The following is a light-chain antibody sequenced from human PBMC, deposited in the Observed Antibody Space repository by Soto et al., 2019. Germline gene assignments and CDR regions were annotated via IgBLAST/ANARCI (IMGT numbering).Light chain of an antibody. CDR2: AVT. Sequence: QSVLTQPASVSGSPGQSITISCTGTSSAGGGYNYVSWYQQHPGKAPKLMIYAVTDRPSGVSSRFSGSKSGNTASLTISGLQAEDEADYYCSSYTSSSTLFGTGTKVTVL. V-gene: IGLV2-14*01. J-gene: IGLJ1*01. CDR3: SSYTSSSTL. CDR1: SSAGGGYNY.